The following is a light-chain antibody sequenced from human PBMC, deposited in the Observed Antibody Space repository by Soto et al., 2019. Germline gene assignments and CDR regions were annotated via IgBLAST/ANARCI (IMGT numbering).Light chain of an antibody. CDR3: QQYGSSLTWT. V-gene: IGKV3-20*01. Sequence: EIVLTQSPGTRSLSPGERATLSCRASQSVSSRYLAWYQQTPGQAPRLLLYGASSRATGIPARFSGSGSGTDFTLTISRLEPEDFAVYGCQQYGSSLTWTFGQGTKVDIK. CDR2: GAS. J-gene: IGKJ1*01. CDR1: QSVSSRY.